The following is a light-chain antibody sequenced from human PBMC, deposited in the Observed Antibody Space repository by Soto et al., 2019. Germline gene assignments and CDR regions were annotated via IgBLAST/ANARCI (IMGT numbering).Light chain of an antibody. CDR2: EVS. J-gene: IGLJ1*01. CDR3: SSYTSISSLGV. CDR1: GSDVGSYKY. V-gene: IGLV2-14*01. Sequence: QLVLTQPASVSGSLGQSITMSCTGTGSDVGSYKYVSWYQQHPGKAPKLIIFEVSNRPSGVSDRFSGSKSGNTASLTISGLQAEDEAEYYCSSYTSISSLGVFGTGTKLTVL.